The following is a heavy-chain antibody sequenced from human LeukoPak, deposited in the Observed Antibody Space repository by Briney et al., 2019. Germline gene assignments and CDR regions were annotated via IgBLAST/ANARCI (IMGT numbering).Heavy chain of an antibody. J-gene: IGHJ4*02. CDR3: ARGGERYCSSTSCSLDY. Sequence: SETLSLTCTVSGGSISSGSYYWSWIRQPAGKGLEGIGGIYTSGSTNYNPSLKSRVTISVDTSKNQFSLKLSSVTAADTAVYYCARGGERYCSSTSCSLDYWGQGTLVTVSS. V-gene: IGHV4-61*02. CDR2: IYTSGST. CDR1: GGSISSGSYY. D-gene: IGHD2-2*01.